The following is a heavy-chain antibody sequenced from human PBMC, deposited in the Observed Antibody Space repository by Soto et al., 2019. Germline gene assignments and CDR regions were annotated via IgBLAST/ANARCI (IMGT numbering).Heavy chain of an antibody. D-gene: IGHD6-13*01. V-gene: IGHV3-9*01. CDR1: GFTFDDYA. Sequence: GGSLRLSCAASGFTFDDYAMHWVRQVPGKGLEWVSGINWNSGSIGYAGSVKGRFAISRDNAKNSLHLQMNSLRAEDTAFYYCVKDESINWYSGHFRHWGQGTLVTVSS. CDR2: INWNSGSI. J-gene: IGHJ1*01. CDR3: VKDESINWYSGHFRH.